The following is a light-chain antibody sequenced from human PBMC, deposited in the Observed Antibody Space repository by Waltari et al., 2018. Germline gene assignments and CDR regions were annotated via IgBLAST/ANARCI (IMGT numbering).Light chain of an antibody. CDR1: SSDVGGYNY. J-gene: IGLJ1*01. CDR2: DVS. V-gene: IGLV2-11*01. Sequence: QSALTQPRSVSGSPGQSVTISCPGTSSDVGGYNYVSLYQQHPGKAPKLMIYDVSKRPSGVPDRFSGSKSGNTASLTISGLQAEDEADYYCCSYAGSYTYVFGTGTKVTVL. CDR3: CSYAGSYTYV.